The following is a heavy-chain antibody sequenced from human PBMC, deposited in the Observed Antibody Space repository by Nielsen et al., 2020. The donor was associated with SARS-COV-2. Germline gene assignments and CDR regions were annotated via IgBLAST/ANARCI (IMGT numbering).Heavy chain of an antibody. CDR3: ARDLKGYNTEFGY. Sequence: GGSLRLSCAASGFTFDDYAMHWVRQAPGKGLEWVSGISWNSGSIGYADSVKGRFTISRDNSKNTLYLQMGSLKAEDMAVYYCARDLKGYNTEFGYWGQGTLVTVSS. CDR2: ISWNSGSI. D-gene: IGHD5-24*01. J-gene: IGHJ4*02. V-gene: IGHV3-9*03. CDR1: GFTFDDYA.